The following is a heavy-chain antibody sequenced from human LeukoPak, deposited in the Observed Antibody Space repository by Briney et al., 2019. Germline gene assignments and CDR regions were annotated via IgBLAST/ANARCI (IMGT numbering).Heavy chain of an antibody. D-gene: IGHD6-6*01. CDR2: IIPFFGKA. J-gene: IGHJ5*02. CDR1: RCTFSSYA. CDR3: ARDIGYSSSSVWSDP. Sequence: SSVPVSCKASRCTFSSYALSWVRPATGQGLAGMGRIIPFFGKAHYPQKLQDRVTITADKSTSTAYMELSSLRSEDAAVYYCARDIGYSSSSVWSDPWGQGTLVTVSS. V-gene: IGHV1-69*04.